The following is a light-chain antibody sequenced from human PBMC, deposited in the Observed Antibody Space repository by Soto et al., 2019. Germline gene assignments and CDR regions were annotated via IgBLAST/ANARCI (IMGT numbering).Light chain of an antibody. J-gene: IGKJ4*01. CDR1: QSVSSS. CDR2: GAS. CDR3: QQYASSPPLT. Sequence: EIVLPQSPGTLSLSPGERATLSCRASQSVSSSLAWYQQKPGQAPRLLIYGASSRATGIPDRFSGSGSGTDFSLTISRLEPEDFAVYYCQQYASSPPLTFGGGTKVDIK. V-gene: IGKV3-20*01.